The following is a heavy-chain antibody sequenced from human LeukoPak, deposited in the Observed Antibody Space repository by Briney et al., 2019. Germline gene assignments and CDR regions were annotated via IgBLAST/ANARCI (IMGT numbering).Heavy chain of an antibody. CDR1: GYTFTSNY. Sequence: ASVKVSCKAFGYTFTSNYMHWVRQAPGQGLEWMGWINPNSGGTNYAQKFQGRVTMTRDTSISTAYMELSRLRSDDTAVYYCARVQPEDYYDSSGYLEYFQHWGQGTLVTVSS. D-gene: IGHD3-22*01. V-gene: IGHV1-2*02. CDR2: INPNSGGT. J-gene: IGHJ1*01. CDR3: ARVQPEDYYDSSGYLEYFQH.